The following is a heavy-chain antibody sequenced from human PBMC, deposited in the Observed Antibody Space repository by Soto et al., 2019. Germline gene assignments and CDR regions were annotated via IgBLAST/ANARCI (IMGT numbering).Heavy chain of an antibody. D-gene: IGHD3-3*01. J-gene: IGHJ4*02. CDR1: GGSFSGYY. Sequence: SETLSLTCAVYGGSFSGYYWSWIRQPPGKGLEWIGEINHSGSTNYNPSLKSRVTISVDTSKNQFSLKLSSVTAADTAVYYCARGRGVVMTRFDYWGQGTLVTVSS. V-gene: IGHV4-34*01. CDR3: ARGRGVVMTRFDY. CDR2: INHSGST.